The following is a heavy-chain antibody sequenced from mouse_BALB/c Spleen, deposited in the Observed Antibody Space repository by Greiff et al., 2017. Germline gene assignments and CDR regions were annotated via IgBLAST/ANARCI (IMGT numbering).Heavy chain of an antibody. CDR1: GYTFTSYW. V-gene: IGHV1-87*01. Sequence: QVQLKQSGAELARPGASVKLSCKASGYTFTSYWMQWVKQRPGQGLEWIGAIYPGDGDTRYTQKFKGKATLTADKSSSTAYMQLSSLASEDSAVYYCARGGYDVVDYWGQGTSVTVSS. D-gene: IGHD2-14*01. CDR2: IYPGDGDT. J-gene: IGHJ4*01. CDR3: ARGGYDVVDY.